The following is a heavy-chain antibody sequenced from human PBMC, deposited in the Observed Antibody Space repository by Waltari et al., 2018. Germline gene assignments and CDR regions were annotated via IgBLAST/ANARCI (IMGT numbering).Heavy chain of an antibody. CDR1: GGSTSSYY. CDR2: IYYSGST. J-gene: IGHJ6*02. CDR3: ARGEEYSSGWSPYYYYYGMDV. D-gene: IGHD6-19*01. Sequence: QVQLQESGPGLVKPSETLSLTCTVSGGSTSSYYWHWIRTPDRQGRGWIGYIYYSGSTNYNPSLKSRVTISVDTSKNQFSLKLSSVTAADTAVYYCARGEEYSSGWSPYYYYYGMDVWGQGTTVTVSS. V-gene: IGHV4-59*01.